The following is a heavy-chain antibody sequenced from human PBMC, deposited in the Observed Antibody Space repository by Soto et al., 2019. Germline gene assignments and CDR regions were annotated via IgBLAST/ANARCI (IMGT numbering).Heavy chain of an antibody. Sequence: GESLKISCKGSGYSFTSYWISWVRQMPGKGLEWMGRIDPSESYTNYSPSFQGHVTISADKSISTAYLQWSSLKASDTAMYYCARHVGVLLWFGESDRAFDIWDQVTMVTVAS. CDR3: ARHVGVLLWFGESDRAFDI. CDR2: IDPSESYT. V-gene: IGHV5-10-1*01. CDR1: GYSFTSYW. D-gene: IGHD3-10*01. J-gene: IGHJ3*02.